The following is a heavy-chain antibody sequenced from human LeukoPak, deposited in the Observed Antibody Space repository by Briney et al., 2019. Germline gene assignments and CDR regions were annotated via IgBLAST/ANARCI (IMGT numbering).Heavy chain of an antibody. CDR1: GFTFSSFT. V-gene: IGHV3-21*06. D-gene: IGHD6-13*01. J-gene: IGHJ1*01. CDR2: ISSRSDYI. Sequence: GGSLRLSCAASGFTFSSFTMNWVRQAPGKGLEWVSTISSRSDYIYYADSVKGRFTISRDNAKNSLYLQMNSLRAEDTAVYYCARDRSSWEEYFQHWGQGTLVTVSS. CDR3: ARDRSSWEEYFQH.